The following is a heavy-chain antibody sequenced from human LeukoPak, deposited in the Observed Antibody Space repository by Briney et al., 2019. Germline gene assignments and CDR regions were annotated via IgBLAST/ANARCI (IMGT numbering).Heavy chain of an antibody. CDR3: AKERPYSSSLNLYYFDY. CDR2: IWYDGSNK. D-gene: IGHD6-13*01. CDR1: GFTFSSFG. V-gene: IGHV3-33*06. J-gene: IGHJ4*02. Sequence: GRSLRLSCAASGFTFSSFGMHWVRQAPGKGLEWVAVIWYDGSNKYYADSVKGRFTISRDNSKNTLNLQMNSLRAEDTAVYYCAKERPYSSSLNLYYFDYWGQGTLVTVSS.